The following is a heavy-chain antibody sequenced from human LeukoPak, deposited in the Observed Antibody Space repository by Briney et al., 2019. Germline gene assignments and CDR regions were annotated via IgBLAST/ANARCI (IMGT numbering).Heavy chain of an antibody. V-gene: IGHV1-24*01. Sequence: ASVKVSCKVSGYTLTELSMHWVRQAPGKGLEWMGGFDPEDGETIYAQKFQGRVTMTEDTSTDTAYMELSSLRSEDTAVYYCATFDYGSGSFDYWGQGTLVTVSS. CDR2: FDPEDGET. D-gene: IGHD3-10*01. CDR3: ATFDYGSGSFDY. CDR1: GYTLTELS. J-gene: IGHJ4*02.